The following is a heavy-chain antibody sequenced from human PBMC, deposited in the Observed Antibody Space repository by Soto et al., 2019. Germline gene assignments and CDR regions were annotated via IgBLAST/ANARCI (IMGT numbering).Heavy chain of an antibody. Sequence: QVQLVESGGGLVKPGGSLRLSCAASGLTFSDYYMSWIRQAPGKGLEWVSYITSSGSYTKDADSVQGRFTISRDNAKNSLYMQMNSLRAEDTAVYYCEIEIDGIDVWGQGTTVTVSS. CDR2: ITSSGSYT. CDR3: EIEIDGIDV. J-gene: IGHJ6*02. CDR1: GLTFSDYY. V-gene: IGHV3-11*05.